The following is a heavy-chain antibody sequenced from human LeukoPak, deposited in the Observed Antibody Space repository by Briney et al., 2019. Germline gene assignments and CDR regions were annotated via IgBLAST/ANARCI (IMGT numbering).Heavy chain of an antibody. D-gene: IGHD2-21*02. CDR3: ARQVWHIVVVTAIPAFDI. CDR1: GYTFTGYY. J-gene: IGHJ3*02. V-gene: IGHV1-2*02. CDR2: IDPNSGGT. Sequence: GASVKVSCKASGYTFTGYYMHWVRQAPGQGLEWMGWIDPNSGGTNYAQKFQGRVTMTRDTSISTAYMELSRLRSDDTAVYYCARQVWHIVVVTAIPAFDIWGQGTMVTVSS.